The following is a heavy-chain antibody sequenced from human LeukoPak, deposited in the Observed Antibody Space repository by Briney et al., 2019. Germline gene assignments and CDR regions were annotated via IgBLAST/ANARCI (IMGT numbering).Heavy chain of an antibody. J-gene: IGHJ4*02. V-gene: IGHV3-23*01. CDR2: ISGSGGST. D-gene: IGHD6-13*01. Sequence: GGSLRPSCAASGFTFSSYAMSWVRQAPGKGLEWVSAISGSGGSTYYADSVKGRFTISRDNSKNTLYLQMNSLRAEDTAVYYCAKGPAGYSSSWYGDYWGQGTLVTVSS. CDR3: AKGPAGYSSSWYGDY. CDR1: GFTFSSYA.